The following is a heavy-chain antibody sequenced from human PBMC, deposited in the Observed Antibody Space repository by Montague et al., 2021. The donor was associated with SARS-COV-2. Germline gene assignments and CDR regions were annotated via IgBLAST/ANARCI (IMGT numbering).Heavy chain of an antibody. Sequence: SETLSLTCAVHGGSFSTYSWKWIRQPPGKGLEWIGEIHHGGSTKYSPSLKSRLTISADTSKNQFSLKLTSVAAADTAVYYCARLRDGVVPSPVLGVGPYYSYYYIDVWGRGTTVTVSS. J-gene: IGHJ6*03. CDR2: IHHGGST. V-gene: IGHV4-34*01. CDR3: ARLRDGVVPSPVLGVGPYYSYYYIDV. CDR1: GGSFSTYS. D-gene: IGHD3-10*01.